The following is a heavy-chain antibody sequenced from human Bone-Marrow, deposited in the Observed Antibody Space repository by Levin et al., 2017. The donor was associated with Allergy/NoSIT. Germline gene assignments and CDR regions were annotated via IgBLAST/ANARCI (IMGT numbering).Heavy chain of an antibody. CDR1: GGSFSGYY. CDR3: ARGLLDIWGSYRYTDAFDI. Sequence: SCAVYGGSFSGYYWSWIRQPPGKGLEWIGEINHSGSTNYNPSLKSRVTISVDTSKNQFSLKLSSVTAADTAVYYCARGLLDIWGSYRYTDAFDIWGQGTMVTVSS. CDR2: INHSGST. V-gene: IGHV4-34*01. D-gene: IGHD3-16*02. J-gene: IGHJ3*02.